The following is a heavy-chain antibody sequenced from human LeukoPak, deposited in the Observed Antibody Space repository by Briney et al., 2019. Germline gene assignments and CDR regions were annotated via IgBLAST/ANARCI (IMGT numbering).Heavy chain of an antibody. V-gene: IGHV1-8*01. J-gene: IGHJ4*02. D-gene: IGHD3-10*01. CDR3: VFRISMIRGATLDY. Sequence: ASVKVSCKASGNTFANYDINWVRQATGQGLEWMGWMNPNSGNTGYAQKFQGRVTMTRNTSISTAYMELSSLRSEDTAVYYCVFRISMIRGATLDYWGQGTLVTVSS. CDR2: MNPNSGNT. CDR1: GNTFANYD.